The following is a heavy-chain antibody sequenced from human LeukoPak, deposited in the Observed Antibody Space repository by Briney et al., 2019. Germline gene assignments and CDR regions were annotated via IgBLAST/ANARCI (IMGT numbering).Heavy chain of an antibody. CDR1: GFTFSTTS. D-gene: IGHD1-14*01. V-gene: IGHV3-21*04. CDR2: ISGSGSFI. J-gene: IGHJ5*02. CDR3: AKANEPLNWFEP. Sequence: RTGGSLRLSCTVSGFTFSTTSINWVRLAPGQGLEWVSTISGSGSFIRYLDSVKGRFTISRDNANNSVYLQMDSLRVDDTAVYFCAKANEPLNWFEPWGQGTLVTVSS.